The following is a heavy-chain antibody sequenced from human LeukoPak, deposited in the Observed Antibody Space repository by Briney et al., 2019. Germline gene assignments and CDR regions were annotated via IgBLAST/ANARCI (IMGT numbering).Heavy chain of an antibody. CDR3: AKRGSVGTLGHFDY. J-gene: IGHJ4*02. CDR1: GFTFSSYA. CDR2: ISSNGAST. Sequence: GGSLRLSCAASGFTFSSYAMSWVRQAPGKGLEWVSGISSNGASTYYVGSVKGRFTISRDNSKNTLFLQMNSLRAEDTAVYYCAKRGSVGTLGHFDYWGQGTLVTVSS. D-gene: IGHD6-13*01. V-gene: IGHV3-23*01.